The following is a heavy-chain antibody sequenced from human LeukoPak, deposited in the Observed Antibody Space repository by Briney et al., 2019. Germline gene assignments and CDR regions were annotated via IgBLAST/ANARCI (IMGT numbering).Heavy chain of an antibody. D-gene: IGHD3-22*01. Sequence: GGSLRLSCAASGFTFSSYAMHWVRQAPGKGLEWVAVISYDGSNKYYADSVKGRFTISRDNSKNTLYLQMNSLRAEDTAVYYCAKGPRRITMIVVYDYWGQGTLVTVSS. CDR3: AKGPRRITMIVVYDY. V-gene: IGHV3-30-3*01. J-gene: IGHJ4*02. CDR2: ISYDGSNK. CDR1: GFTFSSYA.